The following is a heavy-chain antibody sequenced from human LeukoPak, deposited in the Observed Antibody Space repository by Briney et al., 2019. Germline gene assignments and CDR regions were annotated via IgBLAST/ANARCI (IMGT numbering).Heavy chain of an antibody. D-gene: IGHD1-26*01. V-gene: IGHV2-70*11. Sequence: MESGPALLKPTPTLTLTCTFSAFSLSTSGMCVSWIPQPPGGALEWLARIDWDDDKYYSSSLKTRLTGSKDTSKNQVVLTMTNMDPVDTATYYCARCTGVGNIQPLLDYWGQGTLVTVSS. J-gene: IGHJ4*02. CDR2: IDWDDDK. CDR3: ARCTGVGNIQPLLDY. CDR1: AFSLSTSGMC.